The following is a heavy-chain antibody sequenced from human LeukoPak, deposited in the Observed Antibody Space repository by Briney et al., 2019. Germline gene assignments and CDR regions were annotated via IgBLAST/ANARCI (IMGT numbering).Heavy chain of an antibody. CDR3: AGSGWDFDY. V-gene: IGHV4-4*02. CDR1: GGSITNTNY. CDR2: VNLQGST. Sequence: PSGTLSLTCGVSGGSITNTNYWTWVRQPPGKGLEWIGEVNLQGSTNYNPSLMGRVAISVDTSENHISLQLTSVTAADTAVYYCAGSGWDFDYWGQGTLVTVSS. J-gene: IGHJ4*02. D-gene: IGHD6-19*01.